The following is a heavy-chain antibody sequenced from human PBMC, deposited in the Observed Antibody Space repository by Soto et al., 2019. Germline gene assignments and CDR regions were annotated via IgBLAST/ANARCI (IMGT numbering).Heavy chain of an antibody. CDR1: GFTFSSYE. D-gene: IGHD1-26*01. CDR2: ISSSGSTI. V-gene: IGHV3-48*03. CDR3: ARDQAESDSGSYYFDY. Sequence: GGSLRLSCAASGFTFSSYEMNWVRQAPGKGLEWVSYISSSGSTIYYADSVKGRFTISRDNAKNSLYLQMNSLRAEDTAVYYCARDQAESDSGSYYFDYWGQGTLVTVSS. J-gene: IGHJ4*02.